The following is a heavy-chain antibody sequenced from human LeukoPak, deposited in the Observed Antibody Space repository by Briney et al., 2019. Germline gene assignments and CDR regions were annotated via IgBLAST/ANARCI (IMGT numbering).Heavy chain of an antibody. CDR2: ISWNSGSI. D-gene: IGHD6-19*01. V-gene: IGHV3-9*03. CDR3: AKGGSIAVAGSSLDY. J-gene: IGHJ4*02. CDR1: GFTFDDYA. Sequence: GRSLRLSCAASGFTFDDYAMHWVRHAPGKGLEWVSGISWNSGSIGYADSVKGRSTISRDNAKNSLYLQMNSLRAEDMALYYCAKGGSIAVAGSSLDYWGQGTLVTVSS.